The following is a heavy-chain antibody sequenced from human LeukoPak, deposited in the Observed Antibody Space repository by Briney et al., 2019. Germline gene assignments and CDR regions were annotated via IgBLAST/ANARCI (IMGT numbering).Heavy chain of an antibody. CDR2: INHSGST. J-gene: IGHJ4*02. CDR3: ATRLPTDY. D-gene: IGHD4-11*01. V-gene: IGHV4-34*01. Sequence: PSETLSLTCAVYGGSFRDHYWNWIRQPPGKGLEWIGEINHSGSTNYNPSLKSRVTMSVDTSKNQFSLKLNSVTAADTAVYYCATRLPTDYWGQGTLVTVSP. CDR1: GGSFRDHY.